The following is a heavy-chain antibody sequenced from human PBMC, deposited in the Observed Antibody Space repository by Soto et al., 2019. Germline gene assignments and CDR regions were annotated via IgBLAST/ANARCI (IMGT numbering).Heavy chain of an antibody. CDR2: IYYSGST. V-gene: IGHV4-31*03. Sequence: QVQLQESGPGLVKPSQTMSLTCTVSGGSISSGGYYWSWIRQHPGKGLEWIGYIYYSGSTYYNPSLKSRVTISVDTSKNQFSLKLSSVTAADTAVYYCARVTRLAATRYYFDYCGQGTLVTVSS. J-gene: IGHJ4*02. CDR1: GGSISSGGYY. D-gene: IGHD2-15*01. CDR3: ARVTRLAATRYYFDY.